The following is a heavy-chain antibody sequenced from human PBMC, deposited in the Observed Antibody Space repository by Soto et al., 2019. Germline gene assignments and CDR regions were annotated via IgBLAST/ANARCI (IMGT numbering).Heavy chain of an antibody. J-gene: IGHJ6*02. V-gene: IGHV4-39*01. Sequence: SETLSLTCTVSGGSISSSSYYWGWIRQPPGKGLEWIGSIYYSGSTYYNPSLKSRVTISVDTSKNQFSLKLSSVTAADTAVYYCARFPYSSSWYRGHYYGMDVWGQGTTVT. CDR2: IYYSGST. CDR1: GGSISSSSYY. CDR3: ARFPYSSSWYRGHYYGMDV. D-gene: IGHD6-13*01.